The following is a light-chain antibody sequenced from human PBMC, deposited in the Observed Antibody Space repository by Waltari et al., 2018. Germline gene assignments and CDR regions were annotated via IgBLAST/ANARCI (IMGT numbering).Light chain of an antibody. Sequence: DIQMTQSPSSLSASVGDRVTITCRASQNIRNFLNWYQQKPGKAPRLLIYAATTLQTGVPARFSGNRSGTDFTLTISSLQPEDFATYYCQQLYTYPYTFGQGTKLEIK. V-gene: IGKV1-39*01. CDR3: QQLYTYPYT. CDR1: QNIRNF. CDR2: AAT. J-gene: IGKJ2*01.